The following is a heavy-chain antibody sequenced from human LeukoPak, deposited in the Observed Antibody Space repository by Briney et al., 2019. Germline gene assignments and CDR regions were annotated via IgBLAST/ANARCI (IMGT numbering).Heavy chain of an antibody. J-gene: IGHJ6*03. V-gene: IGHV3-30*02. CDR1: GFTFSSYG. CDR3: AKTQALGSGYYYYYYMDV. D-gene: IGHD3-10*01. CDR2: IRYDGSNK. Sequence: AGGSLRLSCAASGFTFSSYGMHWVRQAPGKGLEWVAFIRYDGSNKYYADSVKGRFTISRDNSKNTLYLQMNSLRAEDTAVYYCAKTQALGSGYYYYYYMDVWGKGTTVTISS.